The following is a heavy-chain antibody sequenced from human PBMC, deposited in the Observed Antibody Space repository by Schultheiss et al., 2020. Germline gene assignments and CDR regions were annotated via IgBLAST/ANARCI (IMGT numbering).Heavy chain of an antibody. D-gene: IGHD4-17*01. CDR2: IYPGDSDT. V-gene: IGHV5-51*01. CDR1: GYSFTSYW. J-gene: IGHJ5*02. CDR3: ARLYDYGDRVDP. Sequence: GGSLRLSCKGSGYSFTSYWIGWVRQMPGKGLEWMGIIYPGDSDTRYSPSFQGQVTISADKSLSTAYLQWSSLKASDTAMYYCARLYDYGDRVDPWGQGTLVTVSS.